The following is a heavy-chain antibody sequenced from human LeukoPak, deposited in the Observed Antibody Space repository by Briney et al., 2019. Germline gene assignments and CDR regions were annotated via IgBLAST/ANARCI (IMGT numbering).Heavy chain of an antibody. J-gene: IGHJ4*02. D-gene: IGHD1-1*01. CDR1: GLSLTTSEMS. V-gene: IGHV2-70*11. CDR2: IDWDDDK. CDR3: ARMHHWSFDY. Sequence: YRRTPVNPTQALPLACTFCGLSLTTSEMSVSWIRQPPGKALEWLARIDWDDDKYYSTSLKTRLTISKDTSKNQVVLTMTNMDPVDTATYYCARMHHWSFDYWGQGTLVTVSS.